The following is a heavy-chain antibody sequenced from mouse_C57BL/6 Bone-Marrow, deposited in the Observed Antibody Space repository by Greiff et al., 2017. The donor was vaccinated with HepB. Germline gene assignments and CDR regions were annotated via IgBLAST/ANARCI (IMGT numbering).Heavy chain of an antibody. CDR2: ISSGGDYI. Sequence: EVKVVESGEGLVKPGGSLKLSCAASGFTFSSYAMSWVRQTPEKRLEWVAYISSGGDYIYYADTVKGRFTISRDNARNTLYLQMSSLKSEDTAMYYCTREGLHYYGSSYRWYFDVWGTGTTVTVSS. CDR1: GFTFSSYA. D-gene: IGHD1-1*01. CDR3: TREGLHYYGSSYRWYFDV. V-gene: IGHV5-9-1*02. J-gene: IGHJ1*03.